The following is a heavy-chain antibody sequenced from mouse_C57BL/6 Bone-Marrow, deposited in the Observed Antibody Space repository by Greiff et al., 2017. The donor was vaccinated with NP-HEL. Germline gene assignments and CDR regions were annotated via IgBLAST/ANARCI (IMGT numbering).Heavy chain of an antibody. D-gene: IGHD2-3*01. J-gene: IGHJ3*01. CDR3: ASFDGYYFAWFAY. CDR2: INPSSGYT. Sequence: VQLQQSGAELAKPGASVKLSCKASGYTFTSYWMHWVKQRPGQGLEWLGYINPSSGYTTYNQKFKDKAPLTADKSSSTAYMQLSSLTDEDSAVYYCASFDGYYFAWFAYWGQGTLVTVSA. V-gene: IGHV1-7*01. CDR1: GYTFTSYW.